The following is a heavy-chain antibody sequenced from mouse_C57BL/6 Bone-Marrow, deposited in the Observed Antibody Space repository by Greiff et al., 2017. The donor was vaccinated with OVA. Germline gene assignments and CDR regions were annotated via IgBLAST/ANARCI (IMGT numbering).Heavy chain of an antibody. Sequence: QVQLQQSGAELARPGASVKLSCKASGYTFTSYGISWVKQRTGQGLEWIGENYPRSGNTYYNEKFKGKATLNADKSSSTAYMELRSLTSEDSAVSFCERRFYFDYWGQGTTLTVSS. V-gene: IGHV1-81*01. CDR3: ERRFYFDY. J-gene: IGHJ2*01. CDR2: NYPRSGNT. CDR1: GYTFTSYG.